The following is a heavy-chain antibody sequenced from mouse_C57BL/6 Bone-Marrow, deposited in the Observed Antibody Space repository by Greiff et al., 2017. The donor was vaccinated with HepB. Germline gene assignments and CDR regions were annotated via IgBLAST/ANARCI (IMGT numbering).Heavy chain of an antibody. J-gene: IGHJ3*01. Sequence: VQLKQPGAELVKPGASVKVSCKASGYTFTSYWMHWVKQRPEQGLEWIGRIDPEDGDTEYAPKFQGKATMTADTSSNTAYLQLSSLTSEDTAVYYCIDSSGQFAYWGQGTLVTVSA. V-gene: IGHV14-1*01. CDR2: IDPEDGDT. D-gene: IGHD3-2*02. CDR1: GYTFTSYW. CDR3: IDSSGQFAY.